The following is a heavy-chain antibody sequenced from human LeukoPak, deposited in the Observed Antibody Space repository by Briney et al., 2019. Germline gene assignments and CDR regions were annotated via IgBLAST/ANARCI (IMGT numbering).Heavy chain of an antibody. D-gene: IGHD5-18*01. CDR2: IKQDGSEK. V-gene: IGHV3-7*05. CDR3: ARDRGMRGYSYGWD. CDR1: GFAYSGSS. Sequence: PGGSLRLSCTASGFAYSGSSMHWVRQAPGKGLEWVANIKQDGSEKYYVDSVKGRFTISRDNAKNSLYLQMNSLRAEDTAVYYCARDRGMRGYSYGWDWGQGTLVTVSS. J-gene: IGHJ4*02.